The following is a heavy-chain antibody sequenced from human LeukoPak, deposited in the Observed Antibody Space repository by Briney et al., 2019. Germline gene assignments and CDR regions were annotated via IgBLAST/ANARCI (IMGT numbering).Heavy chain of an antibody. CDR3: AREHYDFWSGSQRRGYFDY. J-gene: IGHJ4*02. CDR2: IYHSGST. V-gene: IGHV4-4*02. Sequence: PSGTLSLTCAVSGGSISSSNWWSWVRQPPGKGLEWIGEIYHSGSTNYNPSLKSRVTISVDKSKNQSSLNLSSVTAADTAVYYCAREHYDFWSGSQRRGYFDYWGQGTLVTVSS. CDR1: GGSISSSNW. D-gene: IGHD3-3*01.